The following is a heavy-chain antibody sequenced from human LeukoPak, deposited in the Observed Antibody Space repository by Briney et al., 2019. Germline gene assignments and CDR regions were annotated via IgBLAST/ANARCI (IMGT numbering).Heavy chain of an antibody. D-gene: IGHD5-18*01. CDR1: GYYFSSYW. CDR3: ARHPVDTAPFDH. J-gene: IGHJ4*02. V-gene: IGHV5-51*01. Sequence: GESLKISCKGSGYYFSSYWIAWVRQMPGKGLECMGIIYPDDSNTRYSPSFQGQVTISADKSINTAYLQWSSLKASDTAVYYCARHPVDTAPFDHWGQGTLVTVSS. CDR2: IYPDDSNT.